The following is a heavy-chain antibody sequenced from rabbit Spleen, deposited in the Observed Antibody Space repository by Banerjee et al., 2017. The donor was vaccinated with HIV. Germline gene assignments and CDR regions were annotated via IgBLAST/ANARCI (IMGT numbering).Heavy chain of an antibody. D-gene: IGHD8-1*01. CDR2: IDAGSSGNT. V-gene: IGHV1S40*01. J-gene: IGHJ3*01. CDR3: ARDAGTSFSTYGMDL. CDR1: GVSFSGNSY. Sequence: QSLEESGGDLVKPGASLTLTCIASGVSFSGNSYMCWVRQAPGKGLEWVVCIDAGSSGNTYSATWAKGRFTISKASSTTVTLQMTSLTVADTATYFCARDAGTSFSTYGMDLWAQGTLVTVS.